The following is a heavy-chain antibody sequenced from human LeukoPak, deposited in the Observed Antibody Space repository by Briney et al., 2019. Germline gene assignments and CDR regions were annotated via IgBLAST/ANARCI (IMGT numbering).Heavy chain of an antibody. J-gene: IGHJ4*02. CDR1: GFTVSSNY. CDR3: ARLFKVVTAAIHT. V-gene: IGHV3-53*01. CDR2: IYSGGST. Sequence: GGSLALSCAASGFTVSSNYMSWVRQAPGKGLEWVSVIYSGGSTYYPDSVKSPFTIPRDNSKDTLYLQMNSLRAEDTAVYYCARLFKVVTAAIHTGGQASSATVSS. D-gene: IGHD2-2*01.